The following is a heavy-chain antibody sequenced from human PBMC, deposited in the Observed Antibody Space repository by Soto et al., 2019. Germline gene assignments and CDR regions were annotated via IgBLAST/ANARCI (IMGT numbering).Heavy chain of an antibody. CDR1: GFTFSSYA. J-gene: IGHJ4*02. D-gene: IGHD2-2*03. CDR3: AKEGGYWRSTSCYGRVYY. CDR2: ISGSGGST. V-gene: IGHV3-23*01. Sequence: EVQLLESGGGLVQPGGSLRLSCAASGFTFSSYAMSWVRQAPGKGLEWVSAISGSGGSTYYADSVKGRFTISRDNSKNAXXLQMNSLRAEDTAVYYCAKEGGYWRSTSCYGRVYYWGQGTLVTVSS.